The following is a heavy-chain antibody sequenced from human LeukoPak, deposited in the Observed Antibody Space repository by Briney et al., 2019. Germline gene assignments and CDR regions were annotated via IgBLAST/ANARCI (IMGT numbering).Heavy chain of an antibody. Sequence: PSETLSLTCTVSGGSISSYYWSWIRQPPGKGLEWIGYIYYSGSTNYNPSLKSRVTISVDTSKNQFSLKRSSVTAADTAVYYCARGRSSMVRGYYYYYMDVWGKGTTVTISS. CDR1: GGSISSYY. V-gene: IGHV4-59*01. CDR3: ARGRSSMVRGYYYYYMDV. J-gene: IGHJ6*03. D-gene: IGHD3-10*01. CDR2: IYYSGST.